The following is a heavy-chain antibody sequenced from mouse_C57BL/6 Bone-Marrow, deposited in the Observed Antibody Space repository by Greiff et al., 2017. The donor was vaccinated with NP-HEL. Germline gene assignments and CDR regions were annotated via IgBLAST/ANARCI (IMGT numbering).Heavy chain of an antibody. CDR2: IRNKANGYTT. CDR1: GFTFTDYY. J-gene: IGHJ1*03. Sequence: EVMLVESGGGLVQPGGSLSLSCAASGFTFTDYYMSWVRQPPGKALEWLGFIRNKANGYTTEYSASVKGRFTISRDNSQTILYLQMNALRDEDSATYISARGDYDVGLRWYFDVWGTGTTVTVSS. CDR3: ARGDYDVGLRWYFDV. V-gene: IGHV7-3*01. D-gene: IGHD2-4*01.